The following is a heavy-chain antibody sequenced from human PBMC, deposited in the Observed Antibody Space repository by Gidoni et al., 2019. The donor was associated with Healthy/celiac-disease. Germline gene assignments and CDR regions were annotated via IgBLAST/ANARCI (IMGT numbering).Heavy chain of an antibody. V-gene: IGHV3-53*04. D-gene: IGHD3-10*01. Sequence: EVQLVESGGGLVQPGGSLRLSCAASGLTVSSNYMSWVRQAPGKGLEWVSVIYSGGSTYYADSVKGRFTISRHNSKNTLYLQMNSLRAEDTAVYYCARAQGYYGSGNWFDPWGQGTLVTVSS. CDR2: IYSGGST. CDR3: ARAQGYYGSGNWFDP. J-gene: IGHJ5*02. CDR1: GLTVSSNY.